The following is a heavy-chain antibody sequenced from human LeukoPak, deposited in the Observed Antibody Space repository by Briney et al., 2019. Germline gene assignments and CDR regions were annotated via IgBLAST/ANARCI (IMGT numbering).Heavy chain of an antibody. D-gene: IGHD6-19*01. CDR1: GFTFSSYW. CDR3: ASTGYSSGWYFDY. Sequence: GGSLRLSCAASGFTFSSYWMSWVRQAPGKGLEWVANIKQDGSEKYYVDSVKGRFTTSRDNAKNSLYLQMNSLRAEDTAVYYCASTGYSSGWYFDYWGQGTLVTVSS. V-gene: IGHV3-7*01. J-gene: IGHJ4*02. CDR2: IKQDGSEK.